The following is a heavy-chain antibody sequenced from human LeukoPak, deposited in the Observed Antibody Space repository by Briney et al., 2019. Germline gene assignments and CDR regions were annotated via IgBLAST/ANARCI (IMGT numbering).Heavy chain of an antibody. CDR1: GFIFSKHG. J-gene: IGHJ4*02. V-gene: IGHV3-33*01. Sequence: GGSLRLSCAASGFIFSKHGLHWVRQAPGKGLEWVAVLWYDGSNKNYGASVKGRFTISRDNSKNTLYLQMNSLRAEDTAVYYCARGDMATPGRTSFIDYWGLGTLVTVSS. CDR3: ARGDMATPGRTSFIDY. D-gene: IGHD5-24*01. CDR2: LWYDGSNK.